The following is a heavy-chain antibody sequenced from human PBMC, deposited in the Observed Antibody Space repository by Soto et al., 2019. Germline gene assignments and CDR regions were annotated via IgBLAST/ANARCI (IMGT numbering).Heavy chain of an antibody. CDR2: IYYSGST. V-gene: IGHV4-61*01. CDR3: SSSGPNLNYYGMDV. CDR1: GGSVSSGSYY. Sequence: QVQLQESGPGLVKPSETLSLTCTVSGGSVSSGSYYWSWIRQPPGKGLEWIGYIYYSGSTNYNPSLKSRSTIPVHTSXNQFSLKLSSVTAADTAVYYCSSSGPNLNYYGMDVWGQGTTVTVSS. J-gene: IGHJ6*02. D-gene: IGHD5-12*01.